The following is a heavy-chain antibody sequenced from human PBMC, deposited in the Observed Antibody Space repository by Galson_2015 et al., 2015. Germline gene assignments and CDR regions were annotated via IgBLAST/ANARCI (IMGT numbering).Heavy chain of an antibody. CDR1: GDSVSSNIVG. CDR3: ARVAHLGRGLHS. D-gene: IGHD7-27*01. V-gene: IGHV6-1*01. J-gene: IGHJ4*02. Sequence: CAISGDSVSSNIVGWNWIRQSPSRGLEWLGRTYYRSSWNSDYAESVKRRLAINADTSRNQISLQLTSVTPVDTAVYYCARVAHLGRGLHSWGQGTQVTVSS. CDR2: TYYRSSWNS.